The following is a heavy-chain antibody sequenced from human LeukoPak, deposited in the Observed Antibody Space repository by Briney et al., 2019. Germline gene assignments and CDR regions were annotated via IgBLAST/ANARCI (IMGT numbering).Heavy chain of an antibody. D-gene: IGHD5-18*01. CDR2: ISYDGSNK. J-gene: IGHJ4*02. V-gene: IGHV3-30*18. Sequence: PGGSLRLSCAASGFTFSSYGMHWVRLAPGKGLEWVAVISYDGSNKYYADSVKGRFTISRDNSKNTLYLQMNSLRVEDTAVYYCANLDTAMATGLDYWGQGTLVTVSS. CDR1: GFTFSSYG. CDR3: ANLDTAMATGLDY.